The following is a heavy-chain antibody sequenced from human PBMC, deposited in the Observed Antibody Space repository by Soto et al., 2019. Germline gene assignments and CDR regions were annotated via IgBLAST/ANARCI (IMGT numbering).Heavy chain of an antibody. CDR1: GYTFTGYY. Sequence: ASVKVSCKASGYTFTGYYMHWVRQAPGQGLEWMGWINPNSGGTNYAQKFKGWVTMTRDTSISTAYMELSRLRSEDMAVYYCARGYYENDYWGQGTLVTVSS. J-gene: IGHJ4*02. D-gene: IGHD1-26*01. CDR3: ARGYYENDY. CDR2: INPNSGGT. V-gene: IGHV1-2*04.